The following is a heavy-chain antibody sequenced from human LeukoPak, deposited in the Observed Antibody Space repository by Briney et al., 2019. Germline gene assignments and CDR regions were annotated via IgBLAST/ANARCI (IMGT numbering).Heavy chain of an antibody. CDR1: GFSFSSYA. D-gene: IGHD1-26*01. Sequence: GGSLRLSCAASGFSFSSYALHWVRQAPGKGLEWVAVISYDGANKFYADSVKGRFTISRDNAKSSLFLQMDSLRAEDTAVYYCARDGASSGSLNDAFDFWGQGTMVTVSS. J-gene: IGHJ3*01. CDR3: ARDGASSGSLNDAFDF. V-gene: IGHV3-30-3*01. CDR2: ISYDGANK.